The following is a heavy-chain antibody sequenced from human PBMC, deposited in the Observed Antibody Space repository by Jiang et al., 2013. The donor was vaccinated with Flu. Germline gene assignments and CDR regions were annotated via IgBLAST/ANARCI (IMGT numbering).Heavy chain of an antibody. V-gene: IGHV1-18*01. CDR1: GYTFTSYG. CDR2: ISAYNGNT. D-gene: IGHD5-18*01. CDR3: ARVRPADTSNWYFDL. Sequence: GAEVKKPGASVKVSCKASGYTFTSYGISWVRQAPGQGLEWMGWISAYNGNTNYAQKLQGRVTMTTDTSTSTAYMELRSLRSDDTAVYYCARVRPADTSNWYFDLWGRGTLVTVSS. J-gene: IGHJ2*01.